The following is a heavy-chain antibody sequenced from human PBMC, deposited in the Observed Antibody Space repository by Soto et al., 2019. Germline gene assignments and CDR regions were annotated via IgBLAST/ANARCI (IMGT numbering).Heavy chain of an antibody. V-gene: IGHV4-59*01. J-gene: IGHJ4*02. CDR1: GGSITSYY. Sequence: SETLSLTCTVSGGSITSYYWSWIRQPPGKGLEWIGYIYYSGSTNYNPSLKSRVTMSIDTSKNQFSLKLSSVTAADTAVYYCVSAIVVPYFDYWGQGTLVTVSS. CDR3: VSAIVVPYFDY. CDR2: IYYSGST. D-gene: IGHD3-22*01.